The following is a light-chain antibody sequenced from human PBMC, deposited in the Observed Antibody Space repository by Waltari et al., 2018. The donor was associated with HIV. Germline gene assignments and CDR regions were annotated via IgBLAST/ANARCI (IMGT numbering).Light chain of an antibody. J-gene: IGLJ2*01. CDR3: CSYAGSYTLV. CDR2: DVS. Sequence: QSALTQPRSVSGSPGQSVTISCTGTSSDVGGYNYVSWYPQHPAKPHKRIIYDVSKRPAGVAARSSGSNSGTTSFLTIFGLQAEDAADYYCCSYAGSYTLVFGGGTKLTVL. CDR1: SSDVGGYNY. V-gene: IGLV2-11*01.